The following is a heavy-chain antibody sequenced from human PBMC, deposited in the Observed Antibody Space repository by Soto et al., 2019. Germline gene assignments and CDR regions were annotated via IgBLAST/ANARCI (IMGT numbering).Heavy chain of an antibody. J-gene: IGHJ4*02. Sequence: KTSETLSLTCTVSGGSVSRSAYYWSWIRQLPGKGLEWIGYIFYTGNTYYNPSLKSRVTMSVDTSENQFSLKMSSVTAADTAVYYCARSEMATTGPYFDYWGQGTLVTVS. V-gene: IGHV4-31*02. D-gene: IGHD5-12*01. CDR2: IFYTGNT. CDR1: GGSVSRSAYY. CDR3: ARSEMATTGPYFDY.